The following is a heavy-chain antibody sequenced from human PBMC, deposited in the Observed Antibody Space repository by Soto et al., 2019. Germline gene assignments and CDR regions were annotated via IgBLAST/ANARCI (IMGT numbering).Heavy chain of an antibody. CDR3: ARDVSSLHYDYVWGSFFDY. Sequence: ASVKVSCKASGGTFSSYAISWVRQAPGQGLEWMGGIIPIIGKANYAQKFQGRVTMTRDTSTSTVYMELSSLRSEDTAVYYCARDVSSLHYDYVWGSFFDYWGQGTLVTVSS. J-gene: IGHJ4*02. D-gene: IGHD3-16*01. CDR2: IIPIIGKA. V-gene: IGHV1-69*10. CDR1: GGTFSSYA.